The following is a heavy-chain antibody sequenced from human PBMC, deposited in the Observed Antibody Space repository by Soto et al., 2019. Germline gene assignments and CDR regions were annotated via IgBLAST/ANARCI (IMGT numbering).Heavy chain of an antibody. J-gene: IGHJ6*02. CDR2: INHSGST. D-gene: IGHD6-19*01. CDR1: GGSFSGYH. V-gene: IGHV4-34*01. Sequence: PSETLSLTCAVYGGSFSGYHWSWIRQPPGKGLEWIGEINHSGSTNYNPSLKSRVTISVDTSKNQFSLKLSSVTAADTAVYYCARPTRQWLGLRYYYGMDVWGQGTTVTVSS. CDR3: ARPTRQWLGLRYYYGMDV.